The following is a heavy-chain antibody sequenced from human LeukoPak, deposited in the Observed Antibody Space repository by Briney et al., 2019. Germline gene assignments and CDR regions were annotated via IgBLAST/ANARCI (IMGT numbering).Heavy chain of an antibody. D-gene: IGHD1-14*01. J-gene: IGHJ6*02. CDR3: AKANPGDYYYYGMDV. Sequence: GGSLRLSCAASGFTFSSYAMSWVRQAPGKGLEWVSAISGSGGVTYYADSVKGRFTISRDNSKNTLYLQMNSLRAEDTAVYYCAKANPGDYYYYGMDVWGQGTTVTVSS. V-gene: IGHV3-23*01. CDR1: GFTFSSYA. CDR2: ISGSGGVT.